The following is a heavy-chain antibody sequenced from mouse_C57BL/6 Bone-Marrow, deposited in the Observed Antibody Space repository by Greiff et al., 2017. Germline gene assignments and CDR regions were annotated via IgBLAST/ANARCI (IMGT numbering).Heavy chain of an antibody. V-gene: IGHV3-6*01. CDR2: ISYDGSN. CDR3: AREGYGSGAMDY. J-gene: IGHJ4*01. Sequence: VQLQQSGPGLVKPSQSLSLTCSVTGYSITSGYYWNWIRQFPGNKLEWMGYISYDGSNNYNPSLKNRISITRDKSKNQFFLKLNSVTTEDTATYDCAREGYGSGAMDYWGQGTAVTVSS. CDR1: GYSITSGYY. D-gene: IGHD1-1*01.